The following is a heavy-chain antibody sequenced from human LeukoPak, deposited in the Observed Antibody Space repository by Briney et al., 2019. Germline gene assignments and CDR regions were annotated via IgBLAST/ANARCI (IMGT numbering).Heavy chain of an antibody. CDR1: GFTFSSYG. CDR3: AKPTPPGYYYDSSGYPDY. CDR2: IRYDGSNK. V-gene: IGHV3-30*02. Sequence: GGSLRLSCAASGFTFSSYGMHWVRQAPGKGLEWVAFIRYDGSNKYYADSVKGRFTISRDNSKNTLYLQMNSLRAEDTAVYYCAKPTPPGYYYDSSGYPDYWGQGTLVTVSS. D-gene: IGHD3-22*01. J-gene: IGHJ4*02.